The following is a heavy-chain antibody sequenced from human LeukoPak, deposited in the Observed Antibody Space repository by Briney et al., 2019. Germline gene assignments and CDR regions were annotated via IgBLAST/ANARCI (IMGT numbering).Heavy chain of an antibody. CDR2: IYYSGST. V-gene: IGHV4-59*02. CDR3: ARGGWSLDL. D-gene: IGHD3-16*01. J-gene: IGHJ2*01. Sequence: PSETLSLTCTVSGGSVSNYYWSWFRQPPRKELEWIGYIYYSGSTNYNPSLRSRVTISVDTSNDHFSLKLSSVTAADTAVYYCARGGWSLDLWGRGTLVTVSS. CDR1: GGSVSNYY.